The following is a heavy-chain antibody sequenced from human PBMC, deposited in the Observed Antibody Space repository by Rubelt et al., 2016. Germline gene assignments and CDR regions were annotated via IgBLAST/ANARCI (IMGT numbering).Heavy chain of an antibody. Sequence: QVQLQESGPGLVKPSETLSLTCSVSGGSISSFHWSWIRQSPGKGLEWIGYIYYSGRAYYNPSPESRTTISLDTSKNQFSLRLNCMTAADTAVDYCARERTRPLGALDSWGQGTLVTVSS. V-gene: IGHV4-59*06. CDR1: GGSISSFH. J-gene: IGHJ4*02. CDR3: ARERTRPLGALDS. CDR2: IYYSGRA. D-gene: IGHD3-10*01.